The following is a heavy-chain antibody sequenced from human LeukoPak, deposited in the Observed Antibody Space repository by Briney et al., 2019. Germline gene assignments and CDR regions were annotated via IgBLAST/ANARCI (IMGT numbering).Heavy chain of an antibody. J-gene: IGHJ4*02. Sequence: ASVKVSCNASGYTFTSYGISWVRQAPGQGLEWMGWISAYNGNTNYAQKLQGRVTMTTDTSTSTAYMELRSLRSDDTAVYYCARFEDYYGSGSYYNVDYWGQGTLVTVSS. V-gene: IGHV1-18*01. CDR2: ISAYNGNT. CDR3: ARFEDYYGSGSYYNVDY. CDR1: GYTFTSYG. D-gene: IGHD3-10*01.